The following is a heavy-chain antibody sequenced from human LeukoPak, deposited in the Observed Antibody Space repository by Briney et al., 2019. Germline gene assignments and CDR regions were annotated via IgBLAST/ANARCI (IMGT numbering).Heavy chain of an antibody. V-gene: IGHV3-7*03. D-gene: IGHD5-12*01. CDR1: GFTFSSYW. Sequence: QPGGSLRLSCEASGFTFSSYWMSWVRQVPGKGLEWVANIKKDGSETYYVDSVKGRFTISRDNAKNSLYLQMNSLRAEDTAMYYCARGRYSGTTYYFDYWGQGTLVTVSS. CDR2: IKKDGSET. CDR3: ARGRYSGTTYYFDY. J-gene: IGHJ4*02.